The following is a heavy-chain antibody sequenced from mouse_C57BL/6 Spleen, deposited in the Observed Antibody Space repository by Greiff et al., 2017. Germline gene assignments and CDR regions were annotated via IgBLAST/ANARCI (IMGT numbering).Heavy chain of an antibody. V-gene: IGHV1-52*01. Sequence: QVQLQQPGAELVRPGSSVKLSCKASGYTFTSYWMHWVKQRPIQGLEWFGTIDPSDSETHYNQKFKDKATLTVDKFSSTAYMQLSSLTSEDSAVYYCAPGLFAMDYWGQGTSVTVSS. CDR1: GYTFTSYW. CDR2: IDPSDSET. D-gene: IGHD3-1*01. J-gene: IGHJ4*01. CDR3: APGLFAMDY.